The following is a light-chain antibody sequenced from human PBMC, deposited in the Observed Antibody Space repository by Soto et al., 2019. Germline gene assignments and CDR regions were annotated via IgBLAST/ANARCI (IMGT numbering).Light chain of an antibody. Sequence: EITFTQSPSTVSLSPGERATLSCRASPSVPNYVAWYQQKPGQAPRLLVDGAFNRATGIPARFSGSGSGADFTLTISSREPEDFALYYCQQRNNGTPVTFGQGTRLEI. CDR3: QQRNNGTPVT. V-gene: IGKV3-11*01. J-gene: IGKJ5*01. CDR1: PSVPNY. CDR2: GAF.